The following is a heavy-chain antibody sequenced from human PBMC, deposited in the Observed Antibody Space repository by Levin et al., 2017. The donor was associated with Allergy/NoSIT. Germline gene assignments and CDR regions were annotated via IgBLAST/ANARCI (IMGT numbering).Heavy chain of an antibody. J-gene: IGHJ4*02. CDR3: VTDESGDEDFEY. CDR2: ITKPSRTI. CDR1: GFILRTSD. Sequence: GGSLRLSCAASGFILRTSDMNWVRQAPGKGLEWISFITKPSRTISYADSVKGRFTVSRDNAKNLLYLDMNSLRAEDTAVYYCVTDESGDEDFEYWGQGTLVTVSS. V-gene: IGHV3-48*01. D-gene: IGHD7-27*01.